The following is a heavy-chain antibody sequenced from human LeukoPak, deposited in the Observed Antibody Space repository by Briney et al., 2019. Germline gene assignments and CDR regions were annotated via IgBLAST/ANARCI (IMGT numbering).Heavy chain of an antibody. J-gene: IGHJ4*02. V-gene: IGHV3-48*03. CDR1: GFSFSSYE. CDR3: ARLQQLVEDH. CDR2: ISSSGSTI. Sequence: GGSLRLSCAASGFSFSSYEMNWVRQAPGNGLEWVSYISSSGSTIYYADSVKGRVTISRDNAKNSLFLQMNSLRVEDTAVYYCARLQQLVEDHWGQGTLVTVSS. D-gene: IGHD6-13*01.